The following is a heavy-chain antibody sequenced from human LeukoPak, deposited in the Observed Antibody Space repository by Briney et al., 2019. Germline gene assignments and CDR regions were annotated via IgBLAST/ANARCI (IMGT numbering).Heavy chain of an antibody. CDR3: ARGGGSYGWFDP. CDR1: GFIFSNYG. D-gene: IGHD3-16*01. Sequence: GGSLRLSCAASGFIFSNYGMNWVRQAPGKGLEWVAAISASGSATSYADSVRGRFTISRDNSKSTTYLQMNSLRAEDTAVYYCARGGGSYGWFDPWGQGTLVTVSS. CDR2: ISASGSAT. J-gene: IGHJ5*02. V-gene: IGHV3-23*01.